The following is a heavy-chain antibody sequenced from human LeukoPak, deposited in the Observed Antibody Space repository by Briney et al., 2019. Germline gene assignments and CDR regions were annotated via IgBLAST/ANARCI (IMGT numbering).Heavy chain of an antibody. CDR3: AKGGPGIAAADY. Sequence: GESLRLSCAASGFTFSSFGMHWVRQAPGKGLEWVAVISYDGSNKYYADSVKGRFTISRDNSKNTLYLQMNSLRAEDTAVYYCAKGGPGIAAADYWGQGTLVTVSS. V-gene: IGHV3-30*18. J-gene: IGHJ4*02. CDR2: ISYDGSNK. D-gene: IGHD6-13*01. CDR1: GFTFSSFG.